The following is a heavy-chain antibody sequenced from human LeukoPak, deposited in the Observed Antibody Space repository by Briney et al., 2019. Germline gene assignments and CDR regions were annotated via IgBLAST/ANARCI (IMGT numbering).Heavy chain of an antibody. J-gene: IGHJ6*02. CDR3: AKDLAGRGYQYYYGMDV. CDR1: GFTFSSYA. V-gene: IGHV3-30-3*01. CDR2: ISYDGSNK. Sequence: GGSLRLSCAASGFTFSSYAMHWVRQAPGKGLEWVAVISYDGSNKYYADSVKGRFTISRDNSKNTLYLQMNSLRAEDTAVYYCAKDLAGRGYQYYYGMDVWGQGTTVTVSS. D-gene: IGHD3-22*01.